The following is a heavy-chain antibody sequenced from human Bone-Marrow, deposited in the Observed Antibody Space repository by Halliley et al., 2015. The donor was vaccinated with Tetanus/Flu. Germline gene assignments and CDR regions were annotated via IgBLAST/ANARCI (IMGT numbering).Heavy chain of an antibody. V-gene: IGHV3-23*01. CDR2: SAGGGST. CDR3: AREAEYYDSSDYSTSFDY. D-gene: IGHD3-22*01. J-gene: IGHJ4*02. Sequence: SAGGGSTYYAVSLRGRFTISRDNSKNTLYLQMNSLRAEDTAVYYCAREAEYYDSSDYSTSFDYWGQGTLVAVSS.